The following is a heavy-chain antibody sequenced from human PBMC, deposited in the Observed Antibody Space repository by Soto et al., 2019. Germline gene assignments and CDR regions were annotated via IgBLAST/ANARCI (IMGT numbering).Heavy chain of an antibody. CDR2: IYYSGST. Sequence: QVQLQESGPGLVKPSETLSLTCTVSGGSISSYYWSWIRQPPGKGLEWIGYIYYSGSTNYNPSLKSRVTISVDTSKNQSSLKLSSVTAADTAVYYCARDRRGINWFDPWGQGTLVTVSS. CDR1: GGSISSYY. CDR3: ARDRRGINWFDP. D-gene: IGHD2-15*01. J-gene: IGHJ5*02. V-gene: IGHV4-59*01.